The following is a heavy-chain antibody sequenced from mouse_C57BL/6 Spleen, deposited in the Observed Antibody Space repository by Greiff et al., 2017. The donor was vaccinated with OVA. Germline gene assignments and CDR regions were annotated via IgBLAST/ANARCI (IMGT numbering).Heavy chain of an antibody. CDR1: GYAFSSSW. V-gene: IGHV1-82*01. CDR3: ARKDGYGYFDV. J-gene: IGHJ1*03. Sequence: QVQLQQSGPELVKPGASVKISCKASGYAFSSSWMNWVKQRPGKGLEWIGRIYPGDGDTNYNGKFKGKATLTADKSSSTAYMQLSSLTSEDSAVYFCARKDGYGYFDVWGTGTTVTVSS. D-gene: IGHD2-3*01. CDR2: IYPGDGDT.